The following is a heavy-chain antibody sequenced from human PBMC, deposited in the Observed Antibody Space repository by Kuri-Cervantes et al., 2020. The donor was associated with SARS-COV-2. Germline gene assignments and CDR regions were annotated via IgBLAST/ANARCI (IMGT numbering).Heavy chain of an antibody. D-gene: IGHD6-19*01. CDR1: GFTFSSYG. J-gene: IGHJ6*03. Sequence: LSLTCAASGFTFSSYGMHWVRQAPGKGLEWVAVIWYDGSNKYYADSVKGRFTISRDNSKNTLYLQMNSLRAEDTAVYYCARDLVVSSGWDYYMDVWGKGTMVTVSS. CDR2: IWYDGSNK. CDR3: ARDLVVSSGWDYYMDV. V-gene: IGHV3-33*01.